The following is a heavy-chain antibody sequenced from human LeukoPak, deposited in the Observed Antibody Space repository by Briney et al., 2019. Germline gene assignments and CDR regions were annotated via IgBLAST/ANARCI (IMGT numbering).Heavy chain of an antibody. Sequence: SQTLSLTCAISGDSLSNDTAAWSWIRQSPSRGLEWLGRTYYRSKWYYDYAISVKSRMTIDLETSKSRFSLHLNSVTPDDTAVYYCARLRRYIKQATSGMDVWGQGTTVTVSS. V-gene: IGHV6-1*01. CDR3: ARLRRYIKQATSGMDV. CDR2: TYYRSKWYY. D-gene: IGHD5-18*01. CDR1: GDSLSNDTAA. J-gene: IGHJ6*02.